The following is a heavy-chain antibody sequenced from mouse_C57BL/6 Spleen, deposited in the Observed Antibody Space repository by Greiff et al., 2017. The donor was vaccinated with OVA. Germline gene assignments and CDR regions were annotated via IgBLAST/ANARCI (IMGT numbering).Heavy chain of an antibody. D-gene: IGHD2-2*01. V-gene: IGHV1-22*01. Sequence: VQLQQSGPVLVKPGASVKMSCKTSGYTFTGYCMHWVKQRHGKGLEWIGDINPGNGDTSYNQKFKGKATLTVVTSASTAYMELRSLTTEDSAVPLCLRHGGFAYWGQGTLVTVSA. J-gene: IGHJ3*01. CDR2: INPGNGDT. CDR3: LRHGGFAY. CDR1: GYTFTGYC.